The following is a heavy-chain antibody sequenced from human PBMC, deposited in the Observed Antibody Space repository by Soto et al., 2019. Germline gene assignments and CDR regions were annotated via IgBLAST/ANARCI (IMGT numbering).Heavy chain of an antibody. Sequence: LRLSCAASGFTFSSYAMSWVRQAPGKGLEWVSAISGSGGSTYYADSVKGRFTISRDNSKNTLYLQMNSLRAEDTAVYYCAKDTYSSGWYWFDPWGQGTLVTVSS. CDR2: ISGSGGST. J-gene: IGHJ5*01. CDR1: GFTFSSYA. D-gene: IGHD6-19*01. CDR3: AKDTYSSGWYWFDP. V-gene: IGHV3-23*01.